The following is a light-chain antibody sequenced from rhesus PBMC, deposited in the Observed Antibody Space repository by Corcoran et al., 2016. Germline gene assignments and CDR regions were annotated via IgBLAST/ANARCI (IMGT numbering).Light chain of an antibody. CDR1: QGISDY. Sequence: DIQMTQSPSSLSASVGDRVTITCRASQGISDYLSWYQQKPGKAPKRLIYAASSLESGVPYRFGGSGSGTEFTLTISSLQPKDFAAYYCLQGYSTPLTFGGGTKVELK. CDR2: AAS. CDR3: LQGYSTPLT. V-gene: IGKV1-36*02. J-gene: IGKJ4*01.